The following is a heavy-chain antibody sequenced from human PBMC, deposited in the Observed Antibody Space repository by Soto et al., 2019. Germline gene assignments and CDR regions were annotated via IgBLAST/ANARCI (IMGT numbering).Heavy chain of an antibody. CDR3: ASATDSSGYYSNDAFDI. D-gene: IGHD3-22*01. Sequence: ASVKVSCKASGYTFTGYYMHWVRQAPGQGLEWMGWINPNSGGTNYAQKFQGRVTMTRDTSISTAYMELSRLRSDDTAVYYCASATDSSGYYSNDAFDIWGQGTMVTVSS. J-gene: IGHJ3*02. CDR1: GYTFTGYY. V-gene: IGHV1-2*02. CDR2: INPNSGGT.